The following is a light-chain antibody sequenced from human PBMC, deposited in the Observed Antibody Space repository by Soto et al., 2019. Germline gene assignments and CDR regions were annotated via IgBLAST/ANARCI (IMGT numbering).Light chain of an antibody. J-gene: IGKJ1*01. V-gene: IGKV3-11*01. CDR2: DAS. Sequence: EIVLTQSPGSLSLSPGERATLSCMASQSVSSYLAWYQQKPGQAPRLLIYDASNRATGIPARFSGSGSGTDFTLTISSLEPEDFAVYYCQQRSNWPPWTFGQGTKVDIK. CDR1: QSVSSY. CDR3: QQRSNWPPWT.